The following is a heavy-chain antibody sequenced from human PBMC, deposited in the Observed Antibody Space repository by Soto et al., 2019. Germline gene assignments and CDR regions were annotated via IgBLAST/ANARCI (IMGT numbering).Heavy chain of an antibody. D-gene: IGHD5-18*01. J-gene: IGHJ4*02. CDR1: GGSISSGDYY. CDR2: IYYSGST. V-gene: IGHV4-30-4*01. Sequence: NPSETLSLTCTVSGGSISSGDYYWSWIRQPPGKGLEWIGYIYYSGSTYYNPSLKSRVTISVDTSKNQFSLKLSSVTAADTAVYYCATANVDTAMARLDYWGQGTLVTVSS. CDR3: ATANVDTAMARLDY.